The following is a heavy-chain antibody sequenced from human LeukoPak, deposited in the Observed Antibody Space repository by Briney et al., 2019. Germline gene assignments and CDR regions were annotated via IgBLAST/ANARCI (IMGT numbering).Heavy chain of an antibody. CDR2: ISYDGSNK. CDR3: ARGFDDFWSGPSWFDP. V-gene: IGHV3-30*03. Sequence: PGTSLRLSCAASGFTFSSYGMHWVRQAPGKGLEWVAVISYDGSNKYYADSVKGRFTISRDNSKNTLYLQMNSLRAEDTAVYYCARGFDDFWSGPSWFDPWGQGTLVTVSS. J-gene: IGHJ5*02. CDR1: GFTFSSYG. D-gene: IGHD3-3*01.